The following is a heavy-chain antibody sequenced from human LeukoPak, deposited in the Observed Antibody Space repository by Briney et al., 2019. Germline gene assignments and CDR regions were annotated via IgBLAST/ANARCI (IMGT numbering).Heavy chain of an antibody. J-gene: IGHJ6*02. CDR2: INPKSEGT. Sequence: ASVKLCCNSSGYTFTVYYKHWVRHPPAQGLEWMGWINPKSEGTNYAQKFQGRVTMTRDTSIRTAYMELSRLRFDDTAVYYCAIGPAGDYDFWTGQMGMDVWGQGTTVTVSS. CDR1: GYTFTVYY. V-gene: IGHV1-2*02. CDR3: AIGPAGDYDFWTGQMGMDV. D-gene: IGHD3-3*01.